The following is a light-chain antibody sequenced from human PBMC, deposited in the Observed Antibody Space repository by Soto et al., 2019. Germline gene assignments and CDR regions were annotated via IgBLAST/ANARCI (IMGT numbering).Light chain of an antibody. V-gene: IGKV1-33*01. CDR2: GAT. CDR3: QQYDILPRA. J-gene: IGKJ3*01. CDR1: QDIKKY. Sequence: DIQMTQSPSSLSASVGDRVTITCQASQDIKKYLNWYQQKPGKVPKLLIYGATKLEPGVPSRFSGSGSGTDFTFTISGVQSEDFATYYCQQYDILPRAFGPGTKVDV.